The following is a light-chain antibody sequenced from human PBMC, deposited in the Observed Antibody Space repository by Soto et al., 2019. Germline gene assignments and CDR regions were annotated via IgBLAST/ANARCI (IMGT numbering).Light chain of an antibody. Sequence: EIVLTQSPAPLALSPGERATLSCRASQTVGNYLAWYQQKPGQAPRPLIYDASSRATGVPARFSGSVSGTDFTLTISSREPEDFAVYYCQQLKNRVTFGPGTTVDL. CDR1: QTVGNY. CDR3: QQLKNRVT. CDR2: DAS. V-gene: IGKV3-11*01. J-gene: IGKJ3*01.